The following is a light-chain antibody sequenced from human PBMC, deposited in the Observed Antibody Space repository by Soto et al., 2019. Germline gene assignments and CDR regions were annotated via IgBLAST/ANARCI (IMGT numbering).Light chain of an antibody. V-gene: IGKV3-11*01. CDR2: DTS. Sequence: EIVLTQSPGTLSLSPGERAILSFRASQSVSSYLAWYQQKPGQAPRLLIYDTSNRATGIPARFSGSGSGTDFTPTISSLEPEDFAVYYCQQRSSWPLTFGGGTKVDIK. CDR1: QSVSSY. CDR3: QQRSSWPLT. J-gene: IGKJ4*01.